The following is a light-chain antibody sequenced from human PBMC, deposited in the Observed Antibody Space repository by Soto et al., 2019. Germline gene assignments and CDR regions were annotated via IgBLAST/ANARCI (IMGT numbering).Light chain of an antibody. CDR2: EVS. CDR1: SSDVGGYNY. J-gene: IGLJ3*02. V-gene: IGLV2-14*01. Sequence: QSALTQPASVSGSPGQLITISCTGTSSDVGGYNYVSWYQQHPGKAPKLLIYEVSNRPSGLSNRFSGSKSGNTASLTISGLQAEDEADYYCSSYTGSSSWVFGGGTQLTVL. CDR3: SSYTGSSSWV.